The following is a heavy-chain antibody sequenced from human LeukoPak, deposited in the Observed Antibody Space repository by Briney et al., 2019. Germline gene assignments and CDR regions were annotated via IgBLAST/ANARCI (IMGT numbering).Heavy chain of an antibody. CDR1: GGSFSDYA. J-gene: IGHJ5*02. Sequence: SVKVSCKASGGSFSDYAISWVRQAPGQGLEWMGRIIAILDTAHYAQKFQGRFTITADKSTTTVYMELSSLRSDDTAVYYCVRSGYDYDWFDPWGQGTLVTVSS. V-gene: IGHV1-69*04. CDR2: IIAILDTA. D-gene: IGHD5-12*01. CDR3: VRSGYDYDWFDP.